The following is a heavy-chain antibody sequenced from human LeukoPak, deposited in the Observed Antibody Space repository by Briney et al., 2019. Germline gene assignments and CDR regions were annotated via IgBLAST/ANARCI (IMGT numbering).Heavy chain of an antibody. Sequence: GGSLRLSCAASGFTFSSYGMHWVRQAPGKGLEWVAFIRYDGSNKYYADSVKGRFTISRDNSKNTLYLQMNSLRAEDTAVYYCAKGYYDSVGYFDYWGQGTLVTVPS. CDR2: IRYDGSNK. CDR1: GFTFSSYG. V-gene: IGHV3-30*02. D-gene: IGHD3-22*01. J-gene: IGHJ4*02. CDR3: AKGYYDSVGYFDY.